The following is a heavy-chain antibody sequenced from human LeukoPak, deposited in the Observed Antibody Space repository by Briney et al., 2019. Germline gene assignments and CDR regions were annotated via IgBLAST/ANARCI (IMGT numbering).Heavy chain of an antibody. J-gene: IGHJ4*02. CDR3: ARDLPEQGANISY. CDR1: GFTFNSYW. Sequence: PGGSLRLSCAASGFTFNSYWMNWVRQAPGKGLEWVANVKQDGSEKYYVDSVKGRFTISRDNAKNSLYLQMNSLRAEDTAVYYCARDLPEQGANISYWGQGTLVTVSS. D-gene: IGHD4/OR15-4a*01. V-gene: IGHV3-7*01. CDR2: VKQDGSEK.